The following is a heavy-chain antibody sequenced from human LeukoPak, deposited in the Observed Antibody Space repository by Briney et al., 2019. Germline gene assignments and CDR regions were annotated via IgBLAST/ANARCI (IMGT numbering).Heavy chain of an antibody. D-gene: IGHD6-19*01. Sequence: PSETLSLTCSVSGYNINKGYYWGWVRQPPGKGLEWIGSIYHSGSTYYNPSLKSRVTISVDTSKNQFSLKLSSVTAADTAVYYCARPYSSGWNDAFDIWGQGTMVPVSS. CDR2: IYHSGST. V-gene: IGHV4-38-2*02. CDR1: GYNINKGYY. J-gene: IGHJ3*02. CDR3: ARPYSSGWNDAFDI.